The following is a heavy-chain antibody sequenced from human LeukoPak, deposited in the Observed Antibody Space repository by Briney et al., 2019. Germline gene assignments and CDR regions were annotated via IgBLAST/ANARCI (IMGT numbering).Heavy chain of an antibody. CDR2: FDPEDGET. CDR3: ARGSPGFGYFDWLLFYY. Sequence: ASVKVSCKVSGYTLTELSMHWVRQAPGKGLEWMGGFDPEDGETIYAQKFQGRVTMTRDTSTSTVYMELSSLRSEDTAVYYCARGSPGFGYFDWLLFYYWGQGTLVTVSS. D-gene: IGHD3-9*01. V-gene: IGHV1-24*01. CDR1: GYTLTELS. J-gene: IGHJ4*02.